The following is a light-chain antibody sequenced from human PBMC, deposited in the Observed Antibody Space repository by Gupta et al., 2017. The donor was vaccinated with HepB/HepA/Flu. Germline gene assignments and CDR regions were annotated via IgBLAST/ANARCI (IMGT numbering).Light chain of an antibody. CDR1: SSNIGKKY. CDR3: GTWDSRLSIYV. V-gene: IGLV1-51*01. Sequence: QSVLTHPPSVSAAPGQKVTISCSGSSSNIGKKYVSWYQHLPGTPPKILIYDDNKRPSGIPDRFSGSKSGTSATLDITGLQTGDEADYYCGTWDSRLSIYVFGTGTKVTVV. J-gene: IGLJ1*01. CDR2: DDN.